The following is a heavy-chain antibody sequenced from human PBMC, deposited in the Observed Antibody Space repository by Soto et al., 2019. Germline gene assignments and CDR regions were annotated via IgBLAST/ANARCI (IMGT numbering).Heavy chain of an antibody. V-gene: IGHV3-9*01. D-gene: IGHD4-17*01. J-gene: IGHJ3*02. CDR2: ISWNSGSI. CDR1: GFTFDDYA. CDR3: AKDMTTVTTNAFDI. Sequence: EVQLVESGGGLMQPGRSLRLSCAASGFTFDDYAMHWVRQGPGKGLXXXSGISWNSGSIVYADSVKGRFIISRDNAKNSLYLQMNSLRTEDTALYFCAKDMTTVTTNAFDIWGQGTIVTVSS.